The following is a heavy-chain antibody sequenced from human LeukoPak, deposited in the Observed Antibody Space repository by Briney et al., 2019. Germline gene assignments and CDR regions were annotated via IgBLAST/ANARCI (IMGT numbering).Heavy chain of an antibody. CDR3: AIGLARSVDY. D-gene: IGHD3-3*01. J-gene: IGHJ4*02. CDR2: INHSGST. CDR1: GGSFSGYY. V-gene: IGHV4-34*01. Sequence: SETLSLTCAVYGGSFSGYYLSWIRQPPGKGLEWIGEINHSGSTNYNPSLRSRVTISVDTSKNQFYLKLSSVTAADSAVYYCAIGLARSVDYWGQGTLVTVSS.